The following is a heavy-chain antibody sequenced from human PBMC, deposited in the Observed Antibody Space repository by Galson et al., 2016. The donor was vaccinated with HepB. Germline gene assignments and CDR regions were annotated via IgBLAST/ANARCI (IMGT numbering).Heavy chain of an antibody. D-gene: IGHD1-1*01. CDR3: VRVTRMEPAAALCDF. J-gene: IGHJ4*02. CDR2: VDYSGST. V-gene: IGHV4-61*01. CDR1: GGSVSSGSYC. Sequence: SETLSLTCSVSGGSVSSGSYCWNWIRQPPGKGLEWIGDVDYSGSTNYNASLKSRVTMSVDMSKNQFSLKLTSVTAADRAVYYCVRVTRMEPAAALCDFWGQGILVSVSS.